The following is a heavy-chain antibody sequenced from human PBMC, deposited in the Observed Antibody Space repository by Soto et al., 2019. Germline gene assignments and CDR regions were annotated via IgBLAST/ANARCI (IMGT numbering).Heavy chain of an antibody. V-gene: IGHV3-53*01. Sequence: XGPRWRACVASGVTVSNNYMSWVRQAPGMGLDWVSAISNTGSTYYAGSVKGRSTISRDSSTNTLYLEVNSLRADDTAVYYCAKVNVVVVAATFEYEYYFDYWGQGTLVTVSS. D-gene: IGHD2-15*01. CDR3: AKVNVVVVAATFEYEYYFDY. CDR1: GVTVSNNY. J-gene: IGHJ4*02. CDR2: ISNTGST.